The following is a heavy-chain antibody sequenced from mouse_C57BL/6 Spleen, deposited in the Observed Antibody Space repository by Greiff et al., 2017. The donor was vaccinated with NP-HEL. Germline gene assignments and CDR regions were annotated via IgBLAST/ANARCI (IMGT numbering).Heavy chain of an antibody. CDR2: IYPRSGNT. J-gene: IGHJ2*01. V-gene: IGHV1-81*01. CDR1: GYTFTSYG. CDR3: ARRYDGSLYYFDY. D-gene: IGHD2-3*01. Sequence: QVQLKQSGAELARPGASVKLSCKASGYTFTSYGISWVKQRTGQGLEWIGEIYPRSGNTYYNEKFKGKATLTADKSSSTAYMELRSLTSEDSAVYFCARRYDGSLYYFDYWGQGTTLTVSS.